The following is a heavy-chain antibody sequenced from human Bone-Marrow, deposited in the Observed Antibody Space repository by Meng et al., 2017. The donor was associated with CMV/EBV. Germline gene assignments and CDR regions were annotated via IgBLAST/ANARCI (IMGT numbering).Heavy chain of an antibody. CDR1: GFTFSSYS. CDR2: ISSSSSYI. J-gene: IGHJ6*01. V-gene: IGHV3-21*01. CDR3: ARDILGYSSSWSPYPKEPLGMDV. Sequence: GESLKISCAASGFTFSSYSMNWVRQAPGKGLEWVSSISSSSSYIYYADSVKGRFTISRDNAKNSLYLQMNSLRAEDTAVYYCARDILGYSSSWSPYPKEPLGMDVWGQGTTVTVYS. D-gene: IGHD6-13*01.